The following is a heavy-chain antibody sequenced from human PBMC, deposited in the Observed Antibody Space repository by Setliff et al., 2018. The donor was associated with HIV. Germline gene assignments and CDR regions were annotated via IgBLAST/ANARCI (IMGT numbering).Heavy chain of an antibody. V-gene: IGHV1-2*02. CDR3: ATITVAGTGAFDI. CDR1: GYTFIGDY. Sequence: ASVKVSCKASGYTFIGDYMHWVRQAPGQGREWMGWINPNSGGTNFAQKFQGRVTMTRDTSISTAYMELSRLRSDDTAVYYCATITVAGTGAFDIWGQGTMVTVSS. J-gene: IGHJ3*02. D-gene: IGHD6-19*01. CDR2: INPNSGGT.